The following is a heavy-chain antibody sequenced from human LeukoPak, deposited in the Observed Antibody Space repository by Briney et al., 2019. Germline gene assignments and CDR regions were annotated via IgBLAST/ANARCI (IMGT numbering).Heavy chain of an antibody. J-gene: IGHJ4*02. V-gene: IGHV1-69*06. CDR2: IIPIFGTA. CDR1: GYTFTSYY. Sequence: SVKVSCKASGYTFTSYYMHWVRQAPGQGLEWMGGIIPIFGTANYAQKFQGRVTITADKSTSTAYMELSSLRSEDTAVYYCASSGFNDILTGPFDYWGQGTLVTVSS. CDR3: ASSGFNDILTGPFDY. D-gene: IGHD3-9*01.